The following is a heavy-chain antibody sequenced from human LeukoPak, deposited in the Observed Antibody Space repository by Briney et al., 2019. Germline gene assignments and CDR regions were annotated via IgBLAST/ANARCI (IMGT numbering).Heavy chain of an antibody. V-gene: IGHV3-53*01. D-gene: IGHD6-19*01. Sequence: GGSLRLSCAASGFTFSSYGMHWVRHAPGKGLEWGSVIYSGGSTYYADSVKGRFTISRDNSNNTLYLQMNSLRAEDTAVYYCARSAGKQWLSYYFDYWGQGTLVTVPS. CDR1: GFTFSSYG. J-gene: IGHJ4*02. CDR2: IYSGGST. CDR3: ARSAGKQWLSYYFDY.